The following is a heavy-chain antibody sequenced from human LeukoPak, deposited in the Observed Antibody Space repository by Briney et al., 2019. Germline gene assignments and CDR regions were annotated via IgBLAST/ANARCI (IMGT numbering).Heavy chain of an antibody. J-gene: IGHJ5*02. CDR3: ARDRDAIRVFDP. V-gene: IGHV1-2*02. Sequence: GASVTVSCKASGYTFTGYYIHWVRQAPGQGLEWMGWINPNSGGTNYAQKFQGRVTMTRDTSISTAYMELSRLRSDDTAVYYCARDRDAIRVFDPWGQGTLVTVSS. D-gene: IGHD2-8*01. CDR1: GYTFTGYY. CDR2: INPNSGGT.